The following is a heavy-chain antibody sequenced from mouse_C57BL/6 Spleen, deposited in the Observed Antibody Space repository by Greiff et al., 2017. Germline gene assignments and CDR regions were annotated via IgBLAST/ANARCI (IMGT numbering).Heavy chain of an antibody. Sequence: VQLQQSGPGLVQPSQSLSITCTVSGFSLTSYGVHWVRQSPGKGLEWLGVIWSGGSTDYNAAFISRLSISKDNSKSQVFFKMNSLQADDTAIYYCASLIYYDYLYAMDYWGQGTSVTVSS. J-gene: IGHJ4*01. V-gene: IGHV2-2*01. CDR1: GFSLTSYG. D-gene: IGHD2-4*01. CDR3: ASLIYYDYLYAMDY. CDR2: IWSGGST.